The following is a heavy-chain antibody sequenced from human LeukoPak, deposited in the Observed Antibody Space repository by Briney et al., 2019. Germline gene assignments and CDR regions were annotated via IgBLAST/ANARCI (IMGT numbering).Heavy chain of an antibody. CDR1: GFTFSSNW. Sequence: GGSLRLSCAASGFTFSSNWMSWVRQAPGKGLEWVANINQDGSAKYYVDSVKGRFTISRDNAKHSLYLQMNSLRAEDTALYYCTKDRGGSSQLGDAFDVWGQGTMVSVSS. J-gene: IGHJ3*01. D-gene: IGHD4-23*01. CDR3: TKDRGGSSQLGDAFDV. V-gene: IGHV3-7*03. CDR2: INQDGSAK.